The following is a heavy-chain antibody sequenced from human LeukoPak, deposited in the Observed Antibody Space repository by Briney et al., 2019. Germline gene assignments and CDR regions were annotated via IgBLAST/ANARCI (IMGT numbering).Heavy chain of an antibody. D-gene: IGHD6-6*01. V-gene: IGHV3-53*05. Sequence: PGGSLRLSCAASGFTVNNNYMSWVRQAPGKGLEWVSVIYSGGTTYYADSVKGRFTISRDNSKNTLYLQMNSLRAEDTALYYCAKDLEYSSSSDGMDVWGQGTTVTVSS. CDR3: AKDLEYSSSSDGMDV. CDR2: IYSGGTT. CDR1: GFTVNNNY. J-gene: IGHJ6*02.